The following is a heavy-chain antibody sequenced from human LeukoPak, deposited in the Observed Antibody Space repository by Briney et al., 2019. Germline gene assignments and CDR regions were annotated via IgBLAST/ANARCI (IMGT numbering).Heavy chain of an antibody. D-gene: IGHD5-24*01. CDR1: GFTFSSYG. Sequence: GGSLRLSCAASGFTFSSYGMHWVRQAPGKGLEWVAFIRYDGSNKYYADSVKGRFTISRDNSKNTLYLQMNSLRAEDTAVYYCAKDTILEMATATAYFDYWGQGTLVTVSS. CDR2: IRYDGSNK. J-gene: IGHJ4*02. V-gene: IGHV3-30*02. CDR3: AKDTILEMATATAYFDY.